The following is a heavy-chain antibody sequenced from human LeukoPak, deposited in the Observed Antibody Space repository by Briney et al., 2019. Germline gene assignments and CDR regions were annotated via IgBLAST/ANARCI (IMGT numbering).Heavy chain of an antibody. CDR2: IYYSGST. J-gene: IGHJ4*02. Sequence: PSETLSLTCTVSGGSISSYYWSWIRQPPGKGLERIGYIYYSGSTNYNPSLKSRVTISVDTSKNQFSLKLSSVTAADTAVYYCAVIAAAGPFFDYWGQGTLVTVSS. V-gene: IGHV4-59*08. CDR3: AVIAAAGPFFDY. D-gene: IGHD6-13*01. CDR1: GGSISSYY.